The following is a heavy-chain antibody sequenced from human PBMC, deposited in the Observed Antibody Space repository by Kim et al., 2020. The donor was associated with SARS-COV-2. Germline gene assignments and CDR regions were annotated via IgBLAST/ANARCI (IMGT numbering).Heavy chain of an antibody. Sequence: ASVKVSCKASGYTFTSYAMHWVRQAPGQRLEWMGWINAGNGNTKYSQKFQGRVTITRDTSASTAYMELSSLRSEDTAVYYCARSAILWFRPGAFDIWGQGTMVTVSS. CDR3: ARSAILWFRPGAFDI. V-gene: IGHV1-3*01. J-gene: IGHJ3*02. D-gene: IGHD3-10*01. CDR2: INAGNGNT. CDR1: GYTFTSYA.